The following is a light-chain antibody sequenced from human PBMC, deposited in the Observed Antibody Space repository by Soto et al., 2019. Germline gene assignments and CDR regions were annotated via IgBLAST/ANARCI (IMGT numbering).Light chain of an antibody. CDR2: DAS. Sequence: EIVLTQSPGTLSLSPGERATLSRRASQSVSSSYLAWYRQKPGQAPRLLIYDASNRATGIPDRFSGSGSGTDFTLTISRLEPEDFAVYYCQQNGTPPLAFGQGTRLEI. CDR1: QSVSSSY. V-gene: IGKV3-20*01. J-gene: IGKJ5*01. CDR3: QQNGTPPLA.